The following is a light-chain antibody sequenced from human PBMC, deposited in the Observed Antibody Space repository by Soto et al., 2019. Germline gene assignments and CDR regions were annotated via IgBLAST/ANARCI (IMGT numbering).Light chain of an antibody. Sequence: LTQPSSVSWSPGQTVTISCTGTSSDVGSYNFVSWHQQHPGKAPKLMIYDVAKRPSGVPDRFSGSKSGNTASLTISGLQAEDEADYYCCTFAGRYSYVFGSGTKVTV. CDR3: CTFAGRYSYV. J-gene: IGLJ1*01. V-gene: IGLV2-11*01. CDR1: SSDVGSYNF. CDR2: DVA.